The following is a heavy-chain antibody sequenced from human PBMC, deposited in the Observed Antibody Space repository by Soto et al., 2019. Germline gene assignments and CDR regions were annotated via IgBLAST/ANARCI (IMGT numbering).Heavy chain of an antibody. V-gene: IGHV5-10-1*01. CDR3: ERLEVRGVIIHY. Sequence: VDSLKISCIGSGYSFTRYWISWVRQMPGKGLESMGRIDPSDSYTNYSPSFQGHVTISADKSISTASLQWSCLKAEDTAMYYCERLEVRGVIIHYWGKGTPVTVSS. CDR1: GYSFTRYW. D-gene: IGHD3-10*01. CDR2: IDPSDSYT. J-gene: IGHJ4*02.